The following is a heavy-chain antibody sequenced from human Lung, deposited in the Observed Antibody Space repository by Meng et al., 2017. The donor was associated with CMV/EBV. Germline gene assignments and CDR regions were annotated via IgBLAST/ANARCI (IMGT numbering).Heavy chain of an antibody. D-gene: IGHD2-2*01. Sequence: SXKISXAASGFIFNTYEMNWVRHAPGKGLEWVSDISSTGNNIYYAESLKGRFTISRDNARNSMYLQMNSLRVEDTAVYYCARDVYCSSSVCYLPARYFDHWGQGALVXVSS. CDR2: ISSTGNNI. CDR3: ARDVYCSSSVCYLPARYFDH. J-gene: IGHJ4*02. CDR1: GFIFNTYE. V-gene: IGHV3-48*03.